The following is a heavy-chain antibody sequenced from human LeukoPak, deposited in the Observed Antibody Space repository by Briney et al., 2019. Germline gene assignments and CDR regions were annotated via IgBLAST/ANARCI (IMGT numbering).Heavy chain of an antibody. V-gene: IGHV1-2*02. CDR3: ARNPSARIAVAGTGNWFDP. CDR1: GYTFTGYY. CDR2: INPNSGGT. J-gene: IGHJ5*02. D-gene: IGHD6-19*01. Sequence: ASVKVSCKASGYTFTGYYMHWVRQAPGQGLEWMGWINPNSGGTNYAQKFQGRVTMTRDTSISAAYMELSRLRSDDTAVYYCARNPSARIAVAGTGNWFDPWGQGTLVTVSS.